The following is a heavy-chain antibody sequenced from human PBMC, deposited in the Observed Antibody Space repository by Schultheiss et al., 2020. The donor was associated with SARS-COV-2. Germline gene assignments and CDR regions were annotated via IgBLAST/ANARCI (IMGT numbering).Heavy chain of an antibody. CDR3: ARAGAILYYGMDV. CDR2: ISWNSGSI. J-gene: IGHJ6*02. D-gene: IGHD2-21*01. CDR1: GFTFDDYA. V-gene: IGHV3-9*01. Sequence: GGSLRLSCAASGFTFDDYAMHWVRQAPGKGLEWVSGISWNSGSIGYADSVKGRFTISRDNAKNSLYLQMNSLRAEDTAVYYCARAGAILYYGMDVWGQGTTVTVSS.